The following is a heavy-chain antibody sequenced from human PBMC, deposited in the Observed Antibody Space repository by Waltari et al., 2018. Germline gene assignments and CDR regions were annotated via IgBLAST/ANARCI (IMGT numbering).Heavy chain of an antibody. D-gene: IGHD1-1*01. J-gene: IGHJ4*02. CDR3: ARGGRLQLYYFDN. V-gene: IGHV4-31*02. Sequence: QKPGKGLECIGYIYYSGSTYYNPSLKSRVTISVDTSKNQFSLKLSSVTASDTAVYYCARGGRLQLYYFDNWGQGTLVTVSS. CDR2: IYYSGST.